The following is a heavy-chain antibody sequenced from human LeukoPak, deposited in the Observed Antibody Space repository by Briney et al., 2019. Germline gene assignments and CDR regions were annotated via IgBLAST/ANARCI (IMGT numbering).Heavy chain of an antibody. Sequence: GGSLRLSCAASGFTVSSNYMSWVRQAPGKGLEWVSLIYAGGTTYYADSVKGRFTISRDDSKNTVYLQMNSLRAEDTAIYYCARGTNYYGSRWGQGTLVTVSS. CDR3: ARGTNYYGSR. CDR2: IYAGGTT. D-gene: IGHD3-10*01. CDR1: GFTVSSNY. J-gene: IGHJ4*02. V-gene: IGHV3-66*02.